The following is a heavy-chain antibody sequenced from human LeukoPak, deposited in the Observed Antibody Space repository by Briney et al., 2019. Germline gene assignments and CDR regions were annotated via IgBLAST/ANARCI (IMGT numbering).Heavy chain of an antibody. D-gene: IGHD3-9*01. V-gene: IGHV3-21*01. J-gene: IGHJ6*02. CDR1: GFTFSSYS. CDR2: ISSSSSYI. CDR3: ARGRFDWLSYYYYYGMDV. Sequence: PGGSLRLSCAASGFTFSSYSMNRVRQAPGKGLEWVSSISSSSSYIYYADSVKGRFTISRDNAKNSLYLQMNSLRAEDTAVYYCARGRFDWLSYYYYYGMDVWGQGTTVTVSS.